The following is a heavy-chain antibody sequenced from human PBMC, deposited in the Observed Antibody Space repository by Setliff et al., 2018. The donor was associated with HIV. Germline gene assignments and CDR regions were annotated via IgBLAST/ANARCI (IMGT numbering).Heavy chain of an antibody. D-gene: IGHD1-26*01. V-gene: IGHV3-15*07. J-gene: IGHJ4*02. CDR1: GFTFSNAW. CDR2: IKSKTDGGTT. CDR3: TTDLGGSYHGWNY. Sequence: GESLKISCAASGFTFSNAWMNWVRQAPGKGLEWVGRIKSKTDGGTTDYAAPVKGRFTISRDDSKNTLYLQMNSLKTEDTAVYYCTTDLGGSYHGWNYWGQGTLVPSPQ.